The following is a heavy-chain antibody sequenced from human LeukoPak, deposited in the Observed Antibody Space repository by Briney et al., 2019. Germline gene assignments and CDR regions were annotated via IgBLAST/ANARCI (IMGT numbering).Heavy chain of an antibody. D-gene: IGHD2-2*02. J-gene: IGHJ4*02. V-gene: IGHV4-30-2*01. CDR1: GGSINSGSYY. CDR2: IFHSGSA. Sequence: SQTLSLTCTVSGGSINSGSYYWSWIRQPPGEGLEWIGYIFHSGSAHFNPSLNSRVTISLDRSKNQFSLNLNSVTAADTAVYYCARIYCSGTSCYNYFDAWGQGTLVTVSS. CDR3: ARIYCSGTSCYNYFDA.